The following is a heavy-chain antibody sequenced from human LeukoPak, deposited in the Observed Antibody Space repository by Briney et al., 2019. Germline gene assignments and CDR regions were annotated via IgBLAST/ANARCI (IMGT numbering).Heavy chain of an antibody. CDR3: ARGNQFKGYSYGYVHYYYMDV. J-gene: IGHJ6*03. D-gene: IGHD5-18*01. V-gene: IGHV4-34*01. CDR1: GGSFSGYY. Sequence: SETLSLTCAVYGGSFSGYYWSWIRQPPGKGLEWIGEINHSGSTNYNPSLKSRVTISVDTSKNQFSLKLSSVTAADTAVYYCARGNQFKGYSYGYVHYYYMDVWGKGTTVTVSS. CDR2: INHSGST.